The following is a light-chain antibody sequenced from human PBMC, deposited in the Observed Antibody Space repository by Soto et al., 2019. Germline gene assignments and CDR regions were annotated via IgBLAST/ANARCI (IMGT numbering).Light chain of an antibody. CDR3: QQRSNWPST. CDR1: QSVSSY. Sequence: EIVLTQSPATLSLSPGDRATLSCRASQSVSSYLAWYQQKPGQAPRLLIYDASNRATGIPARFSGSGSGTDFTLTITSLEPEVFAVYYCQQRSNWPSTFGGGTTVEIK. V-gene: IGKV3-11*01. J-gene: IGKJ4*01. CDR2: DAS.